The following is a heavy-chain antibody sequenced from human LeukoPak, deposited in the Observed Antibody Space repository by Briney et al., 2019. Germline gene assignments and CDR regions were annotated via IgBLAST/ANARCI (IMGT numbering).Heavy chain of an antibody. Sequence: GGSLRLSCAASGISFSSYGMSWVRQAPGKGLEWVSTLSSTGTTSYAGSVEGRFTISRANSENTLYLQMDSLRAADTALYYCARVGYSSSWFFFNFWGQGTLVTVSS. CDR1: GISFSSYG. J-gene: IGHJ4*02. V-gene: IGHV3-23*05. D-gene: IGHD6-13*01. CDR3: ARVGYSSSWFFFNF. CDR2: LSSTGTT.